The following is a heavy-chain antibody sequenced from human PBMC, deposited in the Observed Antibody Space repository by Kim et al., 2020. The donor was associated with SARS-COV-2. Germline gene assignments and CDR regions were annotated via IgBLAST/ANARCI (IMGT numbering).Heavy chain of an antibody. J-gene: IGHJ6*02. D-gene: IGHD1-26*01. V-gene: IGHV4-4*07. CDR2: IYTSGST. CDR3: AREIGATSSIYYYYYGMDV. Sequence: SETLSLTCTVSGGSISSYYWSWIRQPAGKGLEWIGRIYTSGSTNYNPSLKSRVTMSVDTSKNQFSLKLSSVTAADTAVYYCAREIGATSSIYYYYYGMDVWGQGTTVTVSS. CDR1: GGSISSYY.